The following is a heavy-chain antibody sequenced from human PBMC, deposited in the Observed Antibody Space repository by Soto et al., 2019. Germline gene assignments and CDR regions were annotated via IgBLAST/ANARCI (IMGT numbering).Heavy chain of an antibody. Sequence: GGSLRLSCAASGFTFSNYIMNWVRQAPGKGLEWISYISSSSITIYYADSVKGRFTISRDNAQNSLYLQMNSLRDEDAAVYYCARVRSTSMGGRFDYWGQGTLVTVSS. CDR3: ARVRSTSMGGRFDY. D-gene: IGHD5-18*01. V-gene: IGHV3-48*02. J-gene: IGHJ4*02. CDR1: GFTFSNYI. CDR2: ISSSSITI.